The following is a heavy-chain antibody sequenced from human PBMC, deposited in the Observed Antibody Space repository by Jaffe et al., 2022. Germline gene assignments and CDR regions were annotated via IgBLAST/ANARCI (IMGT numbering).Heavy chain of an antibody. D-gene: IGHD2-15*01. CDR2: IKSKTDGGTT. J-gene: IGHJ4*02. CDR1: GFTFSNAW. V-gene: IGHV3-15*01. CDR3: TTDIIVVMVANSARDY. Sequence: EVQLVESGGGLVKPGGSLRLSCAASGFTFSNAWMNWVRQAPGKGLEWVGRIKSKTDGGTTDDAAPVKGRFTISRDDSKNTLYLQMNSLRTEDTAVYYCTTDIIVVMVANSARDYWGQGTLVTVSS.